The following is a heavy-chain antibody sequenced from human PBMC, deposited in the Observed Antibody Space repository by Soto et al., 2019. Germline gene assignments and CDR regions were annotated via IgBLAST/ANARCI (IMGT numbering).Heavy chain of an antibody. CDR3: AKDLEVDYYDSSGYPDY. CDR1: GFTFSSYG. Sequence: GGSLRLSCAASGFTFSSYGMHWVRQAPGKGLEWVAVISYDGSNKYYADSVKGRFTISRDNSKNTLYLQMNSLRAEDTAVYYCAKDLEVDYYDSSGYPDYWGQGTLVTVSS. J-gene: IGHJ4*02. V-gene: IGHV3-30*18. CDR2: ISYDGSNK. D-gene: IGHD3-22*01.